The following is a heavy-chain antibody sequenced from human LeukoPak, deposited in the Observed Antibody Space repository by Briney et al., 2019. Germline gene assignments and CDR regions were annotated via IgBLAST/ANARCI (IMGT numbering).Heavy chain of an antibody. CDR2: IYYSGST. D-gene: IGHD1-26*01. CDR1: GGSISSGGYS. Sequence: SETLSLTCAVPGGSISSGGYSWSWIRQPPGKGLEWIGYIYYSGSTYYNPSLKSRVTISVDTSKNQFSLKLSSVTAADTAVYYCARDIGAPADYWGQGTLVTVSS. J-gene: IGHJ4*02. V-gene: IGHV4-30-4*07. CDR3: ARDIGAPADY.